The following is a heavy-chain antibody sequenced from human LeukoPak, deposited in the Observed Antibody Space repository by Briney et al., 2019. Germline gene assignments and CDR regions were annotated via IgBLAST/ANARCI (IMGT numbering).Heavy chain of an antibody. J-gene: IGHJ4*02. CDR2: LYNSGST. D-gene: IGHD3/OR15-3a*01. Sequence: SETLSLTCTVSGGSFTTSSHYWGWIRQPPGKGLEWIGSLYNSGSTYYNPSLQSRVTISVETSKNQISLKLTSVTTADTAVYYCTRLTWTDADDFWGQGTLVSVSS. CDR3: TRLTWTDADDF. CDR1: GGSFTTSSHY. V-gene: IGHV4-39*01.